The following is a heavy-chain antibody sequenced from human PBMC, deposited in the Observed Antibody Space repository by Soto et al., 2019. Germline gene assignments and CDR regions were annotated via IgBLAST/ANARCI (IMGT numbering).Heavy chain of an antibody. Sequence: AKVSCKASGYTFTSYGISWVRQAPGQGLEWMGWIRAYNGNTNYAQKLQGRVTMTTDTSTSTAYMELRSLRSDDTAVYYCARDVPLPAASFDPWGQGTLVTVSS. CDR2: IRAYNGNT. D-gene: IGHD2-2*01. CDR3: ARDVPLPAASFDP. J-gene: IGHJ5*02. V-gene: IGHV1-18*01. CDR1: GYTFTSYG.